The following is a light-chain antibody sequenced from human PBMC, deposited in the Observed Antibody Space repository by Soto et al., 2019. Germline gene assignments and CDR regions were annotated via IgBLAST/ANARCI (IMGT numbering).Light chain of an antibody. V-gene: IGKV1-6*01. CDR3: LQDYNYPWT. Sequence: AIQMTQSPSSLSASVGDRVTITCRASQGSRNDLGWYQQKPGKAPKLLIYAASSLQSGVPSRFGGSGSGTDFTLTISSLQPEDFATYYCLQDYNYPWTFGQGTKVEIK. J-gene: IGKJ1*01. CDR1: QGSRND. CDR2: AAS.